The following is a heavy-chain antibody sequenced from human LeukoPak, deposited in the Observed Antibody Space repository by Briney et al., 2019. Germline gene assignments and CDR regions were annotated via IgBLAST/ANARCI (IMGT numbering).Heavy chain of an antibody. CDR3: ARGPQESGSYHAPGFDY. CDR1: GFTFSDYY. D-gene: IGHD1-26*01. J-gene: IGHJ4*02. CDR2: ISSSGSTI. V-gene: IGHV3-11*01. Sequence: GGSPRLSCAASGFTFSDYYMSWIRQAPGKGLEWVSYISSSGSTIYYADSVKGRFTISRDNAKNSLYLQMNSLRAEDTAVYYCARGPQESGSYHAPGFDYWGQGTLVTVSS.